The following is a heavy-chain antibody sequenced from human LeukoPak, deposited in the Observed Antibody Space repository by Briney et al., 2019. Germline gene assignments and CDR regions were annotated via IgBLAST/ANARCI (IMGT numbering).Heavy chain of an antibody. Sequence: GGSLRLSCAASGFTFSSYAMHWVRQAPGKGLEWVAVISYDGSNKYYADSVKGRFTIFRDNSKNTLYLQMNSLRAEDTAVYYCARDTSQFLDYWGQGTLVTVSS. CDR3: ARDTSQFLDY. CDR2: ISYDGSNK. D-gene: IGHD2-21*01. J-gene: IGHJ4*02. V-gene: IGHV3-30-3*01. CDR1: GFTFSSYA.